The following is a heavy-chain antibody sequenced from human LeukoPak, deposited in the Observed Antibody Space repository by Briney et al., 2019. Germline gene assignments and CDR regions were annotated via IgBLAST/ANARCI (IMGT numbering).Heavy chain of an antibody. CDR2: IRGKADNYAT. CDR1: GFTFSGSF. V-gene: IGHV3-73*01. J-gene: IGHJ4*02. D-gene: IGHD4-17*01. Sequence: GSLRLSCAASGFTFSGSFLHWVRQASGKGLEWVGRIRGKADNYATAYAASVRGRFTISRDDSKNTAYLQMNSLKTEDTAVYYCTSLRIPDYEAEWGLGTLVTVSS. CDR3: TSLRIPDYEAE.